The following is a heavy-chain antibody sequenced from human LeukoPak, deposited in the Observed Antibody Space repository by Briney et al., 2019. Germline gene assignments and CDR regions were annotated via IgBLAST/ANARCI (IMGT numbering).Heavy chain of an antibody. CDR1: GGSIRSYY. CDR2: IYYSGST. J-gene: IGHJ6*02. V-gene: IGHV4-59*01. Sequence: PSETLSLTCTVPGGSIRSYYWSLIRQPPGKGLELIGYIYYSGSTNYNPSLKSRVTISVDTSKNQFSLKLSSVTAADTAVYYCAKGGGYYGSGSYYSDYYYGMAVWGQGTTVTVSS. D-gene: IGHD3-10*01. CDR3: AKGGGYYGSGSYYSDYYYGMAV.